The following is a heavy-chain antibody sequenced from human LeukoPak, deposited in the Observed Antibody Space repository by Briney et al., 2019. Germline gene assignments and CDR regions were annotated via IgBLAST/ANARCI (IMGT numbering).Heavy chain of an antibody. D-gene: IGHD3-16*02. Sequence: PGGSLRLSCAASGFTFSSYAMSWVRQAPGKGLEWVSAISGSGGSTYYADSVKGRFTISRDNSKNTLYLQMNSLRADDTAVYYCARDQYDYVWGSYRPYFDYWGQGTLVTVSS. CDR2: ISGSGGST. V-gene: IGHV3-23*01. J-gene: IGHJ4*02. CDR1: GFTFSSYA. CDR3: ARDQYDYVWGSYRPYFDY.